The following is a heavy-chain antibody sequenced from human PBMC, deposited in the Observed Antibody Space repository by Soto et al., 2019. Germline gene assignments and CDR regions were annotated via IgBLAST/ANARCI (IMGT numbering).Heavy chain of an antibody. J-gene: IGHJ6*02. V-gene: IGHV3-74*01. CDR1: GFTLSSYW. Sequence: QLVESGGGLVQPGGSLRLSCAASGFTLSSYWMQWVRQAPGKGLVWVSRINSEGSSTSYADSVKGRFTISRDNAKNTLYLQMNSLGAEDTAVYYCARDSEWRATMFRDDYYYMDVWGQGTTVTVSS. CDR3: ARDSEWRATMFRDDYYYMDV. CDR2: INSEGSST. D-gene: IGHD5-12*01.